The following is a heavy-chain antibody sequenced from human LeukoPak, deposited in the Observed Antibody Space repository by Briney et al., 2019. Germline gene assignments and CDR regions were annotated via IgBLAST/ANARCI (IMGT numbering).Heavy chain of an antibody. CDR3: ARVDSGSYYPASWFDP. D-gene: IGHD3-10*01. CDR2: IIPNSGGT. J-gene: IGHJ5*02. Sequence: ASVKVSCKASGYTFTGYYMHWVRQTPGQGREWMGWIIPNSGGTNYAQKFQGRVTMTRDTSISTAYMELSRLRSDDTAVYYCARVDSGSYYPASWFDPWGQGTLVTVSS. V-gene: IGHV1-2*02. CDR1: GYTFTGYY.